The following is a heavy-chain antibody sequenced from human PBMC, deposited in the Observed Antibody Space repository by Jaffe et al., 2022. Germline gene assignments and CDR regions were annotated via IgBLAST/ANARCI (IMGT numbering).Heavy chain of an antibody. V-gene: IGHV1-69*05. D-gene: IGHD1-26*01. CDR2: IIPIFGTA. J-gene: IGHJ6*03. Sequence: QVQLVQSGAEVKKPGSSVKVSCKASGGTFSSYAISWVRQAPGQGLEWMGGIIPIFGTANYAQKFQGRVTITTDESTSTAYMELSSLRSEDTAVYYCARARRGTIVGATRNYYYYMDVWGKGTTVTVSS. CDR3: ARARRGTIVGATRNYYYYMDV. CDR1: GGTFSSYA.